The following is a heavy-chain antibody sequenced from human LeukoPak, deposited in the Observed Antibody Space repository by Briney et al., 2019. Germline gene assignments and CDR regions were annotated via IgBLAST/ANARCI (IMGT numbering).Heavy chain of an antibody. CDR1: GGTFSSYA. D-gene: IGHD3-22*01. CDR3: ARATRDSSGYYYGY. J-gene: IGHJ4*02. CDR2: IIPILGIA. V-gene: IGHV1-69*04. Sequence: SVKVSCKASGGTFSSYAISWVRQAPGQGLEWMGRIIPILGIANYAQKFQGRVTITADKSTSTAFMELSSLRSEDTAVYYCARATRDSSGYYYGYWGQGTLVTVSS.